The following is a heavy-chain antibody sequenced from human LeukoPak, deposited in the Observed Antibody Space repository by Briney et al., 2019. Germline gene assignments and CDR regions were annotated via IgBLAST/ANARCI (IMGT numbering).Heavy chain of an antibody. D-gene: IGHD6-6*01. Sequence: GASVKVPCKASGYTFTGYYMHWVRQAPGQGLEWMGWINPNSGGTNYAQKFQGRVTMTRDTSISTAYMELSRLRSDDTAVYYCARDGDSSSSGAFDIWGQGTMVTVSS. V-gene: IGHV1-2*02. J-gene: IGHJ3*02. CDR1: GYTFTGYY. CDR3: ARDGDSSSSGAFDI. CDR2: INPNSGGT.